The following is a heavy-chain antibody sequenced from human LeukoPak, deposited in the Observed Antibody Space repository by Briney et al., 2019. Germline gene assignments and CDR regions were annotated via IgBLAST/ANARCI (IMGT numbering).Heavy chain of an antibody. V-gene: IGHV3-11*04. J-gene: IGHJ4*02. CDR1: GFTFSDHS. Sequence: GGSLRLSCAASGFTFSDHSMSWIRQSPGKGLEWVAYISSGGSPMYYIDSVKGRSTVSRDNAKNSLYLEVHSLRAEDTAVYYCVRDSHYYDTSDPKCRLDYWGQGTLVTVSS. CDR2: ISSGGSPM. CDR3: VRDSHYYDTSDPKCRLDY. D-gene: IGHD3-22*01.